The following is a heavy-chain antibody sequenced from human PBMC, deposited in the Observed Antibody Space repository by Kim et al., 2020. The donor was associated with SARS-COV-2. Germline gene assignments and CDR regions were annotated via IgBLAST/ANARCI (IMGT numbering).Heavy chain of an antibody. CDR3: ARGATVRFLEWLSLDAFDI. Sequence: SRVTISVDTSKNQFSLKLSSVTAADTAVYYCARGATVRFLEWLSLDAFDIWGQGTMVTVSS. J-gene: IGHJ3*02. V-gene: IGHV4-34*01. D-gene: IGHD3-3*01.